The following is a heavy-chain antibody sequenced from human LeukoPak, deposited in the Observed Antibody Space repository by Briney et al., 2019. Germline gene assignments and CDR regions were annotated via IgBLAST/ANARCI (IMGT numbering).Heavy chain of an antibody. D-gene: IGHD6-6*01. CDR1: EYTFTGYY. CDR3: ARSIAARPWYYYGMDV. V-gene: IGHV1-2*02. J-gene: IGHJ6*02. Sequence: ASVKVSCKASEYTFTGYYMHWVRQAPGQGLEWMGWINPNSGGTNYAQKFQGRVTMTRDTSISTAYMELSRLRSDDTAVYYCARSIAARPWYYYGMDVWGQGTTVTVSS. CDR2: INPNSGGT.